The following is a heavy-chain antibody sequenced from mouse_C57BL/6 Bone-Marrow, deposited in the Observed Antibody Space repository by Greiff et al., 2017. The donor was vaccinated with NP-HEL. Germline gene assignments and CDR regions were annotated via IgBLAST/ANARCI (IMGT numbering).Heavy chain of an antibody. D-gene: IGHD2-3*01. Sequence: QVQLKQSGAELARPGASVKLSCKASGYTFTSYGISWVKQRTGQGLEWIGEIYPRSGNTYYNEKFKSKATLTADKSSSTAYMELRSLTSEDSAVYFCARGYDGYYGAYWGQGTLVTVSA. CDR1: GYTFTSYG. CDR3: ARGYDGYYGAY. V-gene: IGHV1-81*01. J-gene: IGHJ3*01. CDR2: IYPRSGNT.